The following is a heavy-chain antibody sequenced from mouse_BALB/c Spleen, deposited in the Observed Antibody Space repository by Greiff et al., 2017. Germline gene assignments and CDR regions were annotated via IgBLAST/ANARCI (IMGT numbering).Heavy chain of an antibody. CDR2: IDPENGDT. CDR1: GYTFTSYW. Sequence: VQLQQPGAELVRPGASVKLSCKASGYTFTSYWMNWVKQRPEQGLEWIGWIDPENGDTEYGPKFQGKATMTADTSSNTAYLQLSSLTSEDTAVYYCNRYDYWGQGTTLTVSS. V-gene: IGHV14-4*02. J-gene: IGHJ2*01. CDR3: NRYDY. D-gene: IGHD2-14*01.